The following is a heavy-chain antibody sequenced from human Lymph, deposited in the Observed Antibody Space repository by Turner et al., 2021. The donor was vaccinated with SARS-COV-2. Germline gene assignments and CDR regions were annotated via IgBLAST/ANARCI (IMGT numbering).Heavy chain of an antibody. CDR2: IYYSGST. J-gene: IGHJ5*02. D-gene: IGHD3-9*01. V-gene: IGHV4-39*01. CDR1: GGSISSSSYY. CDR3: ASNYDILTGYYTRNWFDP. Sequence: QLQLQESGPGLVKPSETLSLTCTVSGGSISSSSYYWGWIRPPPGKGLEWIGSIYYSGSTYYNPPLKSRVTISVDTTKNQFSLKLSSVTAADTAVYYCASNYDILTGYYTRNWFDPWGQGTLVTVSS.